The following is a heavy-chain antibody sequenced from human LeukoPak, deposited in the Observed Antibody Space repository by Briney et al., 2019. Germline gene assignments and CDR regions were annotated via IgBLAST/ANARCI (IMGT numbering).Heavy chain of an antibody. D-gene: IGHD3-22*01. CDR3: ARLTDYYDSSGYSFDY. CDR1: GYTFTTSG. J-gene: IGHJ4*01. Sequence: ASVKVSCKSSGYTFTTSGITWVRQAPGQGLEWMGWIRAFNGNTNYAQKLQGRVTMSTDTPTSTAYMDLRSLRSDDTAVYYCARLTDYYDSSGYSFDYWGQGTLVTVSS. V-gene: IGHV1-18*01. CDR2: IRAFNGNT.